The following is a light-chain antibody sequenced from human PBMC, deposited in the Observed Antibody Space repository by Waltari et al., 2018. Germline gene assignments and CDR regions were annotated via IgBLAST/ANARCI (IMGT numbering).Light chain of an antibody. J-gene: IGKJ2*01. V-gene: IGKV3-20*01. CDR3: QYSDSSLYT. CDR2: GAS. CDR1: QSILGRF. Sequence: EIVLTQSPGTLSLSPGERATLSCQASQSILGRFLAWYQQKPGQAPRVLMYGASSRAAGIPERFRGGGSETDFTLTIGRLEPEDFAVYYCQYSDSSLYTFGPGTKVEIK.